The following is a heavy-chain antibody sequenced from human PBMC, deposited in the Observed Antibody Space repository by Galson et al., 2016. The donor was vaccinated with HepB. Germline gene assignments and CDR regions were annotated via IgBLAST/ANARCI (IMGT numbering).Heavy chain of an antibody. D-gene: IGHD1-26*01. CDR1: GFSFSDHW. V-gene: IGHV5-51*01. Sequence: QSGAEVKKPGESLKISCKGSGFSFSDHWIGWVRQVPGKGLEWMGIIHAINSDTRTSPSFQGRATMSVDTSITTAYLQWSSLEASDTAMYYCTRRRAVTGAPVDDWSQGALITVSS. CDR2: IHAINSDT. CDR3: TRRRAVTGAPVDD. J-gene: IGHJ4*02.